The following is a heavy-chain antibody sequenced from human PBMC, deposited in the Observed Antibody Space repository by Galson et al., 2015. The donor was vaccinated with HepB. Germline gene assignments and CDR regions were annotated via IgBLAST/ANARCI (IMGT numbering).Heavy chain of an antibody. CDR3: ARNGRGYGDLKPQFYYYYGMDV. J-gene: IGHJ6*02. V-gene: IGHV1-69*04. CDR1: GGTFSSYA. Sequence: SVKVSCKASGGTFSSYAISWVRQAPGQGLEWMGRIIPILGIANYAQKFQGRVTITADKSTSTAYMELSSLRSEDTAVYYCARNGRGYGDLKPQFYYYYGMDVWGQGTTVTVSS. D-gene: IGHD4-17*01. CDR2: IIPILGIA.